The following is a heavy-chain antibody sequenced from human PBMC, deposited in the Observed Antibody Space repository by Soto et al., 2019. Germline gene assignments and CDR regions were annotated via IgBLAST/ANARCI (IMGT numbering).Heavy chain of an antibody. J-gene: IGHJ3*02. CDR1: GFTFRSYW. Sequence: GGSLRLSCAASGFTFRSYWMHWVRQAPGKGLVWVSRINGGGSSTSYADSVKGRFTISRDNAKNTLYLQMNSLRAEDTAVYYCARGLVVPAGDAFDIWGQGTMVTVSS. CDR3: ARGLVVPAGDAFDI. V-gene: IGHV3-74*01. CDR2: INGGGSST. D-gene: IGHD2-2*01.